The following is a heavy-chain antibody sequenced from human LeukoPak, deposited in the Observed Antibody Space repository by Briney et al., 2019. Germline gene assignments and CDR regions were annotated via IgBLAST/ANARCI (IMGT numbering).Heavy chain of an antibody. D-gene: IGHD1-14*01. CDR3: ARRFVNREHHYCYMDV. V-gene: IGHV4-34*01. CDR1: GGSFSGYY. J-gene: IGHJ6*03. CDR2: INHSGST. Sequence: PSETLSLTCAVYGGSFSGYYWSWIRQPPGKGLEWIGEINHSGSTNYNPSLKSRVTISVDTSKNQFSLKLSSVTAADTAVYYCARRFVNREHHYCYMDVWGKGTTVTVSS.